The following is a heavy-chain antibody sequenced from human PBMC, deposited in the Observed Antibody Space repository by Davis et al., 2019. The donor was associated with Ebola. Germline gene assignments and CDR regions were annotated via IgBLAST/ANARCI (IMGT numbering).Heavy chain of an antibody. J-gene: IGHJ4*02. CDR1: GFTFDDCA. D-gene: IGHD6-19*01. CDR2: INWNSGKI. V-gene: IGHV3-9*01. Sequence: PGGSLRLSCAASGFTFDDCAMHWVRQAPGKGLEWVAGINWNSGKIAYADSVKGRFTITRDNAKNSLYLQMNSLRAEDTALYYCVRDFSTQWLVPGYYFDYWGQGTLVTVSS. CDR3: VRDFSTQWLVPGYYFDY.